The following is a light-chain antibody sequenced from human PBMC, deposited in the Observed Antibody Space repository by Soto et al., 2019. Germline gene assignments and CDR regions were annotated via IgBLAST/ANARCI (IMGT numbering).Light chain of an antibody. J-gene: IGLJ2*01. CDR1: SSDVGGYNY. Sequence: QSALTQPPSASGSPGQSVTISCIGTSSDVGGYNYVSWYQQHPGKAPKLMIYEVTKRPSGVPDRFSGSKSGNTASLTVSGLQAEDEADYYCSSFADNNTVIFGGGTKVTVL. CDR3: SSFADNNTVI. V-gene: IGLV2-8*01. CDR2: EVT.